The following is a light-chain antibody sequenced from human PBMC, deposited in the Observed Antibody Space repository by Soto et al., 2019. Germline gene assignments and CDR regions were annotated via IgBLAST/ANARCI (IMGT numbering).Light chain of an antibody. CDR1: QSISIW. CDR3: QQYNDYSWT. V-gene: IGKV1-5*03. J-gene: IGKJ1*01. CDR2: KAS. Sequence: DIQMTQSPSTLSASVGDRVAITCRASQSISIWLAWYQQKPGKAPKLLIYKASSLESGVPSRFSGSGSGTEFTLTISSLQPDDFATYYCQQYNDYSWTFGQVNKVEIK.